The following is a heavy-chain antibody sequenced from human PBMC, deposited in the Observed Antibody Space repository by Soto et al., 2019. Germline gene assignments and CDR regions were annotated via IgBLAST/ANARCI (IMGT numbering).Heavy chain of an antibody. V-gene: IGHV3-33*01. CDR3: ARNYGGGRLGDY. CDR1: GFTFSSHG. D-gene: IGHD3-10*01. CDR2: IWSDGSNK. J-gene: IGHJ4*02. Sequence: QVQLVESGGGVVQPGRSLRLSCAASGFTFSSHGMHWVRQAPGKGLEWVALIWSDGSNKYYAESVKGRFTISRDNSKNCLYLKMNSLRAEDRAVYYWARNYGGGRLGDYWGQGPRFTVSS.